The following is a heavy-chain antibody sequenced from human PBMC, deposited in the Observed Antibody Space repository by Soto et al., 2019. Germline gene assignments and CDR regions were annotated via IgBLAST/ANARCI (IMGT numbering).Heavy chain of an antibody. CDR2: ISGSGGST. J-gene: IGHJ4*02. D-gene: IGHD5-12*01. Sequence: EVQLLESGGGLVQPGGSLRLSCAASGFTFSSYAMSWVRQAPGKGLEWVSAISGSGGSTYYADSVKGRFTISRDNTKNTLYLQMNSLRAEDTAVYYCAKDTAGLRLRGSYFDYWGQGTLVTVCS. V-gene: IGHV3-23*01. CDR1: GFTFSSYA. CDR3: AKDTAGLRLRGSYFDY.